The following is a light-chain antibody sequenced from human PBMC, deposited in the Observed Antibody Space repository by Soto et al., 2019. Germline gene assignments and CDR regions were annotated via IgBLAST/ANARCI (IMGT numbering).Light chain of an antibody. Sequence: EIVLTQSPGTLSLSPGERATLSCRASQSVRSSYLAWYQQKPAQAPRLLIYGASSRATGIPDRFSGSGSGTDFTLTISGLEPEDFAVYYCQQYGSSPLTFGGGTKVEIK. CDR2: GAS. J-gene: IGKJ4*01. V-gene: IGKV3-20*01. CDR1: QSVRSSY. CDR3: QQYGSSPLT.